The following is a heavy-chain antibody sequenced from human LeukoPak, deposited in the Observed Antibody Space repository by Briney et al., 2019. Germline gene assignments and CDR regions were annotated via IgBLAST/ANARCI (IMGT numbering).Heavy chain of an antibody. CDR2: IYSGGST. D-gene: IGHD3-10*01. CDR1: GFTVTSNY. J-gene: IGHJ3*01. CDR3: ARGDYYGSGSWD. V-gene: IGHV3-66*01. Sequence: GSLRLSCAASGFTVTSNYMSWVRQAPGKGLGWVSVIYSGGSTFYADSVKGRFTISRDNSRNTVYLQMNSLRAEDTAVYYCARGDYYGSGSWDWGQGTMVTVSS.